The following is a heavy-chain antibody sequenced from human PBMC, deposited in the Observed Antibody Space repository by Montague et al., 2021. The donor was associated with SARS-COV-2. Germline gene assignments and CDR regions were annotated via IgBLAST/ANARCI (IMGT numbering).Heavy chain of an antibody. J-gene: IGHJ2*01. CDR3: AREFRIELWQTNWYFGL. D-gene: IGHD3-16*01. CDR1: GGSISGHY. CDR2: FDHSGDT. Sequence: SETLSLTCSVSGGSISGHYWSWIRQPPGKGLEWIGNFDHSGDTKYNPSLKGRATISVDTSKNHFALRLSSVTAADTAVYYCAREFRIELWQTNWYFGLWGRGTLVTASS. V-gene: IGHV4-59*11.